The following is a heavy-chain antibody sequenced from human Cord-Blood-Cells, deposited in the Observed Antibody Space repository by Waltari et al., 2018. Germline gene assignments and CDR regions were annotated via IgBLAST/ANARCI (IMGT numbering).Heavy chain of an antibody. V-gene: IGHV3-48*03. CDR1: GLPFSRYE. Sequence: EVQLVESGGGMVRPGGSLGLAWAASGLPFSRYEMKWVRQDPGKGLEWVSYISSSGSTIYYADSVKGRFAISRDNAKNSLYLQMNSLRAEDTAVYYCARDTWYFDLWGRGTLVTVSS. J-gene: IGHJ2*01. CDR2: ISSSGSTI. CDR3: ARDTWYFDL.